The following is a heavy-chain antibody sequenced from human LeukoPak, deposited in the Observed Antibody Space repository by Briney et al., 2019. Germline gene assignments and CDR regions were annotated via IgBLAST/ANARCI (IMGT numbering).Heavy chain of an antibody. CDR2: VIHGGST. CDR1: GGSFSGHS. V-gene: IGHV4-34*12. CDR3: TREEGYYGSGSHY. J-gene: IGHJ4*02. Sequence: SETLSLTCAVYGGSFSGHSWSWIRQPPGKGLEWIGEVIHGGSTYYNPSLKSRVTISADTSKNQFSLKLTSVTAADTAVYYCTREEGYYGSGSHYWGQGTLVTVSS. D-gene: IGHD3-10*01.